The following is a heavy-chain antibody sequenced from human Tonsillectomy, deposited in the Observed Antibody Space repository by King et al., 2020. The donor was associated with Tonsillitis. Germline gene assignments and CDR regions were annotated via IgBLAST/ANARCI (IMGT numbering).Heavy chain of an antibody. V-gene: IGHV4-39*01. J-gene: IGHJ3*02. CDR2: IYYSGST. D-gene: IGHD2-2*01. Sequence: VQLQESGPGLVKPSETLSLTCKVSGGSISSSSYFWDWIRQPPGKGLEWSGSIYYSGSTYYNPSLKSRVTISVDTSKNQFSLKLSSVTAADTAVYYCARRATGIVVVPATRDAFDIWGQGTMVTVSS. CDR3: ARRATGIVVVPATRDAFDI. CDR1: GGSISSSSYF.